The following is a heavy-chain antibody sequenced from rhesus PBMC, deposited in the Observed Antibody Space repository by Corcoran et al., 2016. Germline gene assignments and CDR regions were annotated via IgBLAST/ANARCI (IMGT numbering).Heavy chain of an antibody. J-gene: IGHJ4*01. V-gene: IGHV4-122*02. CDR2: ITYSGST. Sequence: QVQLQESGPGLVQPSETLSLTCAVSGGSISSGYYSWIWIRQPPGKGLEWIGYITYSGSTSYNPSLKSLVTISRDTSKNQFSLKLSSVTAADTAVYYCAREPRDTHPVFDYWGQGVLVTVSS. D-gene: IGHD5-42*01. CDR1: GGSISSGYYS. CDR3: AREPRDTHPVFDY.